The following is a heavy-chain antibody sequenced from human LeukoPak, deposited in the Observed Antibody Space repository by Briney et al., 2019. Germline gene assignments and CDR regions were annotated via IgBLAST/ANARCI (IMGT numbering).Heavy chain of an antibody. CDR3: ARHRTGTYYYGSGSYFVDY. V-gene: IGHV4-59*08. J-gene: IGHJ4*02. CDR1: GASISSYY. Sequence: SETLSLTCTVSGASISSYYWTWIRQPPGKGLEWIGYIYYSGSTSYNPSLNSRVTISVDTSKNQFSLKLTSVTAADTAVYYCARHRTGTYYYGSGSYFVDYWGQGTLVTVSS. D-gene: IGHD3-10*01. CDR2: IYYSGST.